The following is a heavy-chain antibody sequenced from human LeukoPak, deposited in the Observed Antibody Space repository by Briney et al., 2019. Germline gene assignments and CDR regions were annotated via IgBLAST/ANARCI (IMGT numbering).Heavy chain of an antibody. CDR1: GGSFSGYH. V-gene: IGHV4-34*01. J-gene: IGHJ4*02. Sequence: PSETLSLTCAVYGGSFSGYHWSWIRQPPGKGLEWIGEINHSGSTNYNPSLKSRVTISVDTSKNQFSLKLSSVTAADTAVYYCASDDISLTGTIAYWGQGTLVTVSS. D-gene: IGHD3-9*01. CDR3: ASDDISLTGTIAY. CDR2: INHSGST.